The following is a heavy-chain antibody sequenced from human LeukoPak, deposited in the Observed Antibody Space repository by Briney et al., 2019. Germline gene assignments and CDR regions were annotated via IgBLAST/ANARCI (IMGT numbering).Heavy chain of an antibody. Sequence: PSETLSLTCTVSGYSISSGYYWGWIRQPPGKGLEWIGSIYHSGSTYYNPSLKSRVTISVDTSKNQFSLKLSSVTAADTAVYYCAGSGSYAEDAFDIWGQGTMVTVSS. CDR2: IYHSGST. J-gene: IGHJ3*02. D-gene: IGHD1-26*01. CDR3: AGSGSYAEDAFDI. V-gene: IGHV4-38-2*02. CDR1: GYSISSGYY.